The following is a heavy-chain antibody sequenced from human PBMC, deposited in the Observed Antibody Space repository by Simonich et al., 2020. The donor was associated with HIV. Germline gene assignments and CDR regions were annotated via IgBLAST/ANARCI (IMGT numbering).Heavy chain of an antibody. CDR1: GYTFTGFY. D-gene: IGHD3-10*01. Sequence: QVQLVQSGTEVKKPGASVKVSCKASGYTFTGFYLHWVPQSPGQGLEWIGWIYPNNGGTNDEQKFLGRVTMTRDTSISTAYMELSRLRSDDTAMYYCATHGPGSYSSALDIWGQGTMVTVSS. CDR2: IYPNNGGT. CDR3: ATHGPGSYSSALDI. V-gene: IGHV1-2*02. J-gene: IGHJ3*02.